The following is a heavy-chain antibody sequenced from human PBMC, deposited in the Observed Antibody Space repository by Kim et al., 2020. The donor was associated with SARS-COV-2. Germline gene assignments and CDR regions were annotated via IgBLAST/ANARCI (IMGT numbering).Heavy chain of an antibody. Sequence: ASVKVSCKASGYTFTSYYMHWVRQAPGQGLEWMGIINPSGGSTSYAQKFQGRVTMTRDTSTSTVYMELSSLRSEATAVYYCARSPYDILTGYAYYFDYWGQGTLVTVSS. V-gene: IGHV1-46*01. D-gene: IGHD3-9*01. J-gene: IGHJ4*02. CDR2: INPSGGST. CDR1: GYTFTSYY. CDR3: ARSPYDILTGYAYYFDY.